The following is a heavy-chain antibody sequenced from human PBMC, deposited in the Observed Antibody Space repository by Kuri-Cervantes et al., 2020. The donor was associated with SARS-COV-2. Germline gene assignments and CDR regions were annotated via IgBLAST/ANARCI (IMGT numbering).Heavy chain of an antibody. Sequence: SETLSLTCTVSGGSISSSSYYWGWIRQPPGKGLEWIGSIYYSGSTYYNPSPKSRVTISVDTSKNQFSLKLSSVTAADTAVYYCARQGDGGFRAVAGTTEWGYWGQGTLVTVSS. CDR3: ARQGDGGFRAVAGTTEWGY. CDR2: IYYSGST. J-gene: IGHJ4*02. D-gene: IGHD6-19*01. CDR1: GGSISSSSYY. V-gene: IGHV4-39*01.